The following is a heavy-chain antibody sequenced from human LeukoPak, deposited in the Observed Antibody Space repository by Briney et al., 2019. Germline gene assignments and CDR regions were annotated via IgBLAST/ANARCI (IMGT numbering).Heavy chain of an antibody. CDR3: AREPHTPYYYYYYMDV. D-gene: IGHD2-2*02. CDR2: ISGSGGST. CDR1: GFTFSSYA. V-gene: IGHV3-23*01. Sequence: GGSLRLSCAASGFTFSSYAMSWVRQAPGKGLEWVSAISGSGGSTYYADSVKGRFTISRDNSKNTLYLQMNSLRAEDTAVYYCAREPHTPYYYYYYMDVWGKGTTVTVSS. J-gene: IGHJ6*03.